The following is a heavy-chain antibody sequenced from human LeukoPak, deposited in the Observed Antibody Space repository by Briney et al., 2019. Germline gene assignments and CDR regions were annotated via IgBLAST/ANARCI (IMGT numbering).Heavy chain of an antibody. CDR1: GFNVSTNY. V-gene: IGHV3-53*01. J-gene: IGHJ4*02. CDR2: LYTGGGA. Sequence: GGSLRLSCAASGFNVSTNYMSWVRQAPGGGLERVSTLYTGGGAYYSAFVKGHFTISRDISKNTLYLQLSYLRAEDTAVYYCARSANYLTHYFDDWGQGTPVIVSS. D-gene: IGHD2/OR15-2a*01. CDR3: ARSANYLTHYFDD.